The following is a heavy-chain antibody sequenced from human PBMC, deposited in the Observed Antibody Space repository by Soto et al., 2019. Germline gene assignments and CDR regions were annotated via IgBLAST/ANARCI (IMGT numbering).Heavy chain of an antibody. CDR1: GFTFSSYG. CDR2: IWYDGSNK. CDR3: ARDDSGEQLGPFDY. V-gene: IGHV3-33*01. J-gene: IGHJ4*02. Sequence: GGSLRLSCAASGFTFSSYGMHWVRQAPGKGLEWVAVIWYDGSNKYYADSVKGRFTISRDNSKNTLYLQMNSLRAEDTAVYYCARDDSGEQLGPFDYWGQGTLVTVSS. D-gene: IGHD6-6*01.